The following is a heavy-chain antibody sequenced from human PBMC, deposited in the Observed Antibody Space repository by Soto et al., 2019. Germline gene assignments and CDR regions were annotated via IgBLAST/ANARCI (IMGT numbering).Heavy chain of an antibody. Sequence: QVQLVQSGAEVKKPGSSVKVSCKASGGTFSSYTISWVRQAPGQGLEWMGRIIPILGIANYAQKFQGRVTITADKSTSTAYMELSSLRSEDTAVYYCATPTPYPPEWSGYAFDIWGQGTMVTVSS. CDR1: GGTFSSYT. CDR3: ATPTPYPPEWSGYAFDI. CDR2: IIPILGIA. V-gene: IGHV1-69*02. D-gene: IGHD3-10*02. J-gene: IGHJ3*02.